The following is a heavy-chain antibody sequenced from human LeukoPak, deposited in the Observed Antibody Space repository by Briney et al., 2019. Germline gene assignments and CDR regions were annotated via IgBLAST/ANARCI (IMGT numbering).Heavy chain of an antibody. J-gene: IGHJ4*02. D-gene: IGHD5-24*01. Sequence: SETLSLTCTVSGGSINSHSYYWGWIRQPPGKGLEWIGSVYYDGTSYPNPSLKSRVAIFVDTSRDQFSLDLSFVTAADTALYYCVRHISTNTGYFDSCGQGTLVSVSS. CDR2: VYYDGTS. CDR1: GGSINSHSYY. CDR3: VRHISTNTGYFDS. V-gene: IGHV4-39*01.